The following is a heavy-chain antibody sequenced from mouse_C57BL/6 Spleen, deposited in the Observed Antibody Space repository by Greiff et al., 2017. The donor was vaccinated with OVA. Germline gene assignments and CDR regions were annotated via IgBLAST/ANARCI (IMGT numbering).Heavy chain of an antibody. D-gene: IGHD2-5*01. CDR2: ISYDGSN. V-gene: IGHV3-6*01. CDR1: GYSITSGYY. J-gene: IGHJ3*01. Sequence: ESGPGLVKPSQSLSLTCSVTGYSITSGYYWNWIRQFPGNKLEWMGYISYDGSNNYNPSLKNRISITRDTSKNQFFLKWNSVTTEDTATYYCARASNPGFAYWGQGTLVTVSA. CDR3: ARASNPGFAY.